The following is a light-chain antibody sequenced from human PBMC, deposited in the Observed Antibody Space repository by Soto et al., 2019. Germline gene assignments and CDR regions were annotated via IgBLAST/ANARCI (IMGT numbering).Light chain of an antibody. V-gene: IGKV1-39*01. Sequence: DIQMTQSPSSLSASVGDRVIITCRASQSISNYLNWYQQKPGRAPKFLIFGASNLQSGVPSRFSRSGSGTDFTLTICSLQPEDFATYCCQQTYSAPPFTFGPGTKVNVK. CDR3: QQTYSAPPFT. J-gene: IGKJ3*01. CDR1: QSISNY. CDR2: GAS.